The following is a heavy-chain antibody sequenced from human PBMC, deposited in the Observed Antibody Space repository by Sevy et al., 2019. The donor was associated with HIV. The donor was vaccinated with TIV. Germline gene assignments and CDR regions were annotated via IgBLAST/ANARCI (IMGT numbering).Heavy chain of an antibody. CDR1: GFTFSDYY. J-gene: IGHJ4*02. CDR3: SRDRRNYAGQYFDY. Sequence: GGSLRLSCAVSGFTFSDYYMSWIRQAPGKGLEWVSDISSGSTYTKYADSVKGRFTISRDNAKNSLYLQMNNLRVEDTAVYYCSRDRRNYAGQYFDYWGQGTLVTVSS. V-gene: IGHV3-11*06. CDR2: ISSGSTYT. D-gene: IGHD1-7*01.